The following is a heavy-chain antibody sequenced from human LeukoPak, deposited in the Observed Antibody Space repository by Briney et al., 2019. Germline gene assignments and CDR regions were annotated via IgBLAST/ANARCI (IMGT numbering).Heavy chain of an antibody. J-gene: IGHJ4*02. D-gene: IGHD4-23*01. CDR2: IYYSGTT. Sequence: PSETLSLTCAVSGGSISSYYWSWIRQSPGKGLEWIGYIYYSGTTNYNPSLKSRVTISADTSKNQFSLQLTSVTAADTAVYYCARDGNQKGPNLLGAFDYWGQGTLVTVSS. CDR3: ARDGNQKGPNLLGAFDY. CDR1: GGSISSYY. V-gene: IGHV4-59*01.